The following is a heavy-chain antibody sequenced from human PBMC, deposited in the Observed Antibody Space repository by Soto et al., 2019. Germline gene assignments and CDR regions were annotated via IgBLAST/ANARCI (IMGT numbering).Heavy chain of an antibody. CDR3: ARDEQYSGYDLGYNWFDP. Sequence: GGSLRLSCAASGFTFSSCAMHWVRQAPGKGLEWVAVISYDGSNKYYADSVKGRFTISRDNSKNTLYLQMNSLRAEDTAVYYCARDEQYSGYDLGYNWFDPWGQGTLVTVYS. CDR1: GFTFSSCA. D-gene: IGHD5-12*01. J-gene: IGHJ5*02. CDR2: ISYDGSNK. V-gene: IGHV3-30-3*01.